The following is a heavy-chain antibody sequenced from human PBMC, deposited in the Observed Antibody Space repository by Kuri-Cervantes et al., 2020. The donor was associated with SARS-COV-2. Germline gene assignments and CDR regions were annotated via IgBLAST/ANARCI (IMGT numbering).Heavy chain of an antibody. V-gene: IGHV1-18*01. CDR2: ISAYNGNT. CDR1: DYTFTKYG. CDR3: ARDQGDYGDYSAFDY. Sequence: ASVKVSCKASDYTFTKYGISWVRQAPGQGLEWMGWISAYNGNTNYAQKLQGRVTMTTDTSTSTAYMELRSLRSDDTAVYYCARDQGDYGDYSAFDYWGQGTLVTVSS. D-gene: IGHD4-17*01. J-gene: IGHJ4*02.